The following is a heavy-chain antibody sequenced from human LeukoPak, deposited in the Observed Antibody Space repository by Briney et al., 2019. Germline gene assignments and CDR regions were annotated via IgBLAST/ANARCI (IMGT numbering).Heavy chain of an antibody. V-gene: IGHV3-21*01. CDR2: ISSSSSYI. CDR3: ARDLALTVGQWFDP. D-gene: IGHD4-23*01. CDR1: GFTFSSYS. J-gene: IGHJ5*02. Sequence: GGSLRLSCAASGFTFSSYSMNWVRQAPGKWLEWVSSISSSSSYIFYADSVKDRFTISRDNAKNSLYLQMNSLRAEDTAVYYCARDLALTVGQWFDPWGQGTLVTVSS.